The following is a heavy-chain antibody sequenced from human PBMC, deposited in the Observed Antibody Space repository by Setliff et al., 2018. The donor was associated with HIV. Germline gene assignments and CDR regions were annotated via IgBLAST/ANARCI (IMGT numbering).Heavy chain of an antibody. J-gene: IGHJ6*03. CDR2: IYNSGGT. D-gene: IGHD1-1*01. Sequence: PSETLSLTCTVSGGSISTGGYYWSWIRQHPGKGLEWIGYIYNSGGTYYNPSLKSRITMSIDTSKNQFSLKLNSVTAADTAVYYCARDWNHYFYYMDVWGKGTTVTVSS. CDR1: GGSISTGGYY. V-gene: IGHV4-31*03. CDR3: ARDWNHYFYYMDV.